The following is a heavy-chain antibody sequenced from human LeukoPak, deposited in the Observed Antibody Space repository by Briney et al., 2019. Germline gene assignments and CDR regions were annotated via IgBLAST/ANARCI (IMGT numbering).Heavy chain of an antibody. CDR1: GFTFRSFW. Sequence: QPGGALRLSCAASGFTFRSFWRHWVRRAPGKGLVWVSRINSVWSSRTYADAVKGGFTISRDNANITLYLQMNSLRAEDTAVYYCARERTSGWDAFDFWGQGTLVTVSS. CDR3: ARERTSGWDAFDF. CDR2: INSVWSSR. V-gene: IGHV3-74*03. D-gene: IGHD6-19*01. J-gene: IGHJ4*02.